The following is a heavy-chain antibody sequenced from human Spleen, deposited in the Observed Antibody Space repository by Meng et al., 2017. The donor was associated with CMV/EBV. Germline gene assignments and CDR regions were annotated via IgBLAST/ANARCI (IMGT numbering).Heavy chain of an antibody. D-gene: IGHD3-10*01. CDR1: GSFSSYY. V-gene: IGHV4-34*01. J-gene: IGHJ6*02. CDR2: INHSGST. CDR3: ARDVRGLTRYYYYGMDV. Sequence: GSFSSYYWNWIRQPPGKGLEWIGEINHSGSTNYNPSLKSRVTISVDMSKNQVSLKLNSVTAADTAVYYCARDVRGLTRYYYYGMDVWGQGTTVTVSS.